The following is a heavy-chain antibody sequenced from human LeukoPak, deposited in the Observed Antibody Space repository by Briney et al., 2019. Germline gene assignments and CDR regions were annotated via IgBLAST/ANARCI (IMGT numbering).Heavy chain of an antibody. CDR3: ARLRGYSYGPRSYGMDV. CDR1: GGSFSGYY. D-gene: IGHD5-18*01. Sequence: SETLSLTCAVYGGSFSGYYWSWIRQPPGKGLEWIGEINHSGSTNYNPSLKSRVTISVGTSKNQFSLKLSSVTAADTAVYYCARLRGYSYGPRSYGMDVWGQGTTVTVSS. V-gene: IGHV4-34*01. CDR2: INHSGST. J-gene: IGHJ6*02.